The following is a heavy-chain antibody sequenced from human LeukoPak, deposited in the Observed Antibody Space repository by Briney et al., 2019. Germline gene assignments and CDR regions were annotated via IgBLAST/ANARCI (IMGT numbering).Heavy chain of an antibody. V-gene: IGHV3-33*06. CDR2: IWYDGSNK. CDR3: AKFSEVTTAEYLQH. Sequence: PGGSLRLSCAASGFTFSSYGMHWVRQAPGKGLEWVAVIWYDGSNKYYADSVRGRFTISRDNSKNTLYLQMNSLRAEDTAVYYCAKFSEVTTAEYLQHWGQGTLVAVSS. J-gene: IGHJ1*01. D-gene: IGHD2-21*02. CDR1: GFTFSSYG.